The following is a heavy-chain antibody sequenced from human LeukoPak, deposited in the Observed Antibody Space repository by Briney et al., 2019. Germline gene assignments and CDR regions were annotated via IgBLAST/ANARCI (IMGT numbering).Heavy chain of an antibody. V-gene: IGHV4-4*07. Sequence: PSETLSLTCTVSGGSTSGNYWSWIRQPAGKRLEWIGRIYSSGSTNYNPSLKSRVTMSVDTSRNQLSLKLSSLTAADTAVYSCAREGDGGQPYRFDYWGQGILVTVSS. D-gene: IGHD4-23*01. CDR1: GGSTSGNY. CDR2: IYSSGST. J-gene: IGHJ4*02. CDR3: AREGDGGQPYRFDY.